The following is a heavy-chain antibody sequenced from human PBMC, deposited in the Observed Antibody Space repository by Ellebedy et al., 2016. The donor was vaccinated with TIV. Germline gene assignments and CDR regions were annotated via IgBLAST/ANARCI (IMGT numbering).Heavy chain of an antibody. CDR3: ARRRWQEKGFYFDY. J-gene: IGHJ4*02. Sequence: GESLKISXAASGFTFSDHYMDWVRQAPGKGLEWVATIKQDGSDKYYVDSVKGRFTISRDNAKNSVYLQMNSLRAEDTALYYCARRRWQEKGFYFDYWGQGTLVTVSS. CDR1: GFTFSDHY. CDR2: IKQDGSDK. V-gene: IGHV3-7*03. D-gene: IGHD5-24*01.